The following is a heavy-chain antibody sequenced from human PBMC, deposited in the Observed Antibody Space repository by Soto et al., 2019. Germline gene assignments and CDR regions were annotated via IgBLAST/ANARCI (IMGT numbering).Heavy chain of an antibody. CDR2: IYPGDSDT. V-gene: IGHV5-51*01. J-gene: IGHJ6*02. Sequence: PGESKKISCKGSGYSFTSYWSGWVRQLTGKGLEWMGIIYPGDSDTRYSPSFQGQVTISADKSISTAYLQWSSLKASDTAMYYCARRSEGVYYYYGMDVWGQGTTVTVSS. CDR1: GYSFTSYW. D-gene: IGHD3-3*01. CDR3: ARRSEGVYYYYGMDV.